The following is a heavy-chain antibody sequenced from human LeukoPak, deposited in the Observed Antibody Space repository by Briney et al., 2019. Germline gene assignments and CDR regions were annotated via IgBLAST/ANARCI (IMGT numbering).Heavy chain of an antibody. Sequence: PGGSLRLSCAASGFTFSDHYMDWVRQDPGKGLEWVGRTRNKANGYTTEYAASVKDRFTMSRDDSKNSVYLQMNSLKTEDTAVYYCTRVGNSGGYYNPLDYWGQGTLVTVSS. D-gene: IGHD3-22*01. CDR2: TRNKANGYTT. CDR1: GFTFSDHY. J-gene: IGHJ4*02. V-gene: IGHV3-72*01. CDR3: TRVGNSGGYYNPLDY.